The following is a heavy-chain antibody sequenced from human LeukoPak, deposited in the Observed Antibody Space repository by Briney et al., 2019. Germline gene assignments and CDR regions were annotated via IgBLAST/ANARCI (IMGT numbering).Heavy chain of an antibody. D-gene: IGHD2-8*02. CDR3: TRLGSSTGEDY. CDR2: IRGKANSNAT. Sequence: GGSLRLSCAASGFTFSGSVMHWVRQASGKGLEWVGRIRGKANSNATAYAASVNGRFTISRDDSKNTAYLQMNSLKTEDTAVYYCTRLGSSTGEDYWGQGTLVTVSS. CDR1: GFTFSGSV. J-gene: IGHJ4*02. V-gene: IGHV3-73*01.